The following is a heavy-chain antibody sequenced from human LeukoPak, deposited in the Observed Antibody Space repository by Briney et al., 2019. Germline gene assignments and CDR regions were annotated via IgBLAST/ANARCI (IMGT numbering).Heavy chain of an antibody. CDR2: IYYSGST. Sequence: KPSETLSLTCTVSGGSISSYYWSWIRQPPGKGLEWIGYIYYSGSTNYNPSLKSRVTISVDTSKNQFSLKLSSVTAADTAVYYCARGVEGYCRGGSCYSYSYYMDVWGKGTTVTVSS. CDR1: GGSISSYY. CDR3: ARGVEGYCRGGSCYSYSYYMDV. J-gene: IGHJ6*03. V-gene: IGHV4-59*01. D-gene: IGHD2-15*01.